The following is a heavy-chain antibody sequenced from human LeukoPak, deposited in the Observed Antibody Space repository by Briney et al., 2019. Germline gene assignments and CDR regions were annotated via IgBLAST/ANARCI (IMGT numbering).Heavy chain of an antibody. D-gene: IGHD2-8*01. CDR2: INHSGST. Sequence: KPSETLSLTCAVYGGSFSGYYWSWIRQPPVKGLEWIGEINHSGSTNYNPSLKSRVTISVDTSKNQFSLKLSSVTAADTAVYYCARGPIVLMVYARGYYFDYWGQGTLVTVSS. J-gene: IGHJ4*02. V-gene: IGHV4-34*01. CDR3: ARGPIVLMVYARGYYFDY. CDR1: GGSFSGYY.